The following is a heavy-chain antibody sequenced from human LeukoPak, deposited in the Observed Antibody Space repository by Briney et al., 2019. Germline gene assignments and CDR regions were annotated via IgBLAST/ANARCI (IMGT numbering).Heavy chain of an antibody. Sequence: ALVKVSCKASGYTFTSYYMHWVRQAPGQGLEWMGIINPSGGSTSYAQKFQGRVTMTRDTSTSTVYMELSSLRSEDTAVYYCASNALPYYYDSSGYYPPYYYYGMDVWGQGTTVTVSS. CDR2: INPSGGST. D-gene: IGHD3-22*01. CDR3: ASNALPYYYDSSGYYPPYYYYGMDV. CDR1: GYTFTSYY. V-gene: IGHV1-46*01. J-gene: IGHJ6*02.